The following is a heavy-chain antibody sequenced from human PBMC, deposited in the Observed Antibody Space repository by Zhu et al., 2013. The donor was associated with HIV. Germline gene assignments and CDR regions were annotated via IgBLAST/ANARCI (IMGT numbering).Heavy chain of an antibody. CDR3: ARLSRLIVDEKKNAFDI. Sequence: QVKLVQSGAEVKKPGSSMKVSCMASGGTFSRYAINWVRQAPGQGLEWVGEIIPIFGTPNYAQKFQGRVTITADESTSTAYMELSSLRSEDTAVYYCARLSRLIVDEKKNAFDIWGQGTMVSVSS. CDR1: GGTFSRYA. CDR2: IIPIFGTP. V-gene: IGHV1-69*01. D-gene: IGHD1-26*01. J-gene: IGHJ3*02.